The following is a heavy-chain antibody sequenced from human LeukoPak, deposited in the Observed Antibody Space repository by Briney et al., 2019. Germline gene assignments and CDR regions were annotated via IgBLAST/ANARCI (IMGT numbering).Heavy chain of an antibody. Sequence: ASVKVSCKASGYTFTDFYMNWVRQAPGQGLEWMGIINPSGASTRYAQKFQGRVTMTRDTSTSTVYMEVSSLRSEDTAAYYCARGDRRRPPSSIGWYSENIFDYWGQGTLLTVSS. J-gene: IGHJ4*02. V-gene: IGHV1-46*01. CDR2: INPSGAST. CDR3: ARGDRRRPPSSIGWYSENIFDY. D-gene: IGHD6-13*01. CDR1: GYTFTDFY.